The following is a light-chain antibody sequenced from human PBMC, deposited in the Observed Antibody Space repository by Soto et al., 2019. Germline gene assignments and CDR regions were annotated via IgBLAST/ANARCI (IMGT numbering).Light chain of an antibody. J-gene: IGKJ4*01. Sequence: AIQMTQSPSALSASVGDRFTITCLASQGIRSELGWYQQKAGKAPNLLIYTESSLHSGVPSRLSGSGSGPDFTLTISSLQPEDFATYYCIQDYNYPLTFGGGTKVDIK. CDR1: QGIRSE. CDR3: IQDYNYPLT. V-gene: IGKV1-6*01. CDR2: TES.